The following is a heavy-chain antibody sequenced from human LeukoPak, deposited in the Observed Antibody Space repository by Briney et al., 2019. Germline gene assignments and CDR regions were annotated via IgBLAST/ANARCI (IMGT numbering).Heavy chain of an antibody. Sequence: ASVKVSCKVSGYTLTELSMHWVRQAPGKGLEWMGGFDPEDGETIYAQKFQGRVTITADESTSTAYMELSSLRSDDTAMYYCAKGEWVTVAGYYYYYVMDVWGQGTTVTVSS. CDR1: GYTLTELS. D-gene: IGHD6-13*01. J-gene: IGHJ6*02. CDR2: FDPEDGET. V-gene: IGHV1-24*01. CDR3: AKGEWVTVAGYYYYYVMDV.